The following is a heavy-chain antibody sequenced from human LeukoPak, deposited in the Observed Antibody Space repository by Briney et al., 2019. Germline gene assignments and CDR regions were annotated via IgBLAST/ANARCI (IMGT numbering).Heavy chain of an antibody. CDR3: ARQENDVLTGYYVNY. CDR2: IYYSGST. CDR1: GGSISSSSYY. J-gene: IGHJ4*02. D-gene: IGHD3-9*01. V-gene: IGHV4-39*01. Sequence: PSETLSLTCTVSGGSISSSSYYWGWIRQPPGKGLRWMGSIYYSGSTYYNPSLKSRVTISVDTSTNQFSLRLSSVTAADTAVYYCARQENDVLTGYYVNYWGQGTLVTVSS.